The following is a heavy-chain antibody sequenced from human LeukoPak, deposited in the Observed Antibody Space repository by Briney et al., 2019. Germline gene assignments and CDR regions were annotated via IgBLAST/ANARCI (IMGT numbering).Heavy chain of an antibody. V-gene: IGHV3-20*04. J-gene: IGHJ3*01. D-gene: IGHD2-2*01. CDR3: AKGYCVSASCLAAFDV. CDR1: GFRFDDYG. Sequence: GGSLRLSCAASGFRFDDYGMSWVRQVPGKGLEWVSGIKWNGDSAGYADSVKGRFRISRDNAKNSLHLEMSSLRVEDTAVYYGAKGYCVSASCLAAFDVWGQGKMVIVSS. CDR2: IKWNGDSA.